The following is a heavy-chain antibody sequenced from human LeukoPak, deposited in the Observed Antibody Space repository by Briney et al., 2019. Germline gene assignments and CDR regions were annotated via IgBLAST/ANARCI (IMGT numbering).Heavy chain of an antibody. CDR1: GGSIGSYH. CDR2: LYYTGST. CDR3: ARYPRLQYDAFDI. Sequence: SETLSLTCTVSGGSIGSYHWSWIRQTPGKGLEWIGTLYYTGSTNYSPSLKSRVTMSVDTSKKQFSLHLTSVTAADTAVYYCARYPRLQYDAFDIWGRGTRVSVSS. D-gene: IGHD3-16*02. V-gene: IGHV4-59*08. J-gene: IGHJ3*02.